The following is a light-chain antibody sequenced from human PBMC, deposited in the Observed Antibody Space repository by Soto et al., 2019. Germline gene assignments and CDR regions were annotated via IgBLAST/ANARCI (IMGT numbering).Light chain of an antibody. CDR3: SSYTSSSTNV. Sequence: QFLLTQPAPLSWSSGQAVTISCTWTRSEVGGYKSVSWYQHHPGKAPKLILYDVGDRPSGVSYRFSGSKSGNTASLTISGLQAVDEADYYCSSYTSSSTNVFGTGTKVTVL. J-gene: IGLJ1*01. CDR1: RSEVGGYKS. V-gene: IGLV2-14*03. CDR2: DVG.